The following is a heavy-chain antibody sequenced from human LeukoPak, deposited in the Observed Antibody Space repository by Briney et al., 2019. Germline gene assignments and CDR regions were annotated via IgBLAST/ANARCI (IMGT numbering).Heavy chain of an antibody. Sequence: PGGSLRLSCAASDFTFSSYGMHWVRQAPGKGLEWVAVISYDGSNEYYADSVKGRFTISRDNSKNTLFLQMNSLRAEDTAVYYCAKDPHPWKQQLEGFYFDYWGQGTLVSVSS. CDR1: DFTFSSYG. D-gene: IGHD6-13*01. CDR2: ISYDGSNE. J-gene: IGHJ4*02. V-gene: IGHV3-30*18. CDR3: AKDPHPWKQQLEGFYFDY.